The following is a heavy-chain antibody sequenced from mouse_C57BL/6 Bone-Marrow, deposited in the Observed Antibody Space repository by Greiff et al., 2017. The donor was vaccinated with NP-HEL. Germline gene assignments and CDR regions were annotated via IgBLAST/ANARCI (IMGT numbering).Heavy chain of an antibody. CDR2: ICIGSGYT. CDR3: ARSPYYGSPSFAY. V-gene: IGHV1-58*01. CDR1: GYTFTSYG. Sequence: VQLQQSGAELVRPGSSVTMSCKTSGYTFTSYGINWVKQRPGQGLEWIGYICIGSGYTEYTAKFTGKATLTSDTSSSTAYMQLSSLTSEDSAIYFCARSPYYGSPSFAYWGQGTLVTVSA. D-gene: IGHD1-1*01. J-gene: IGHJ3*01.